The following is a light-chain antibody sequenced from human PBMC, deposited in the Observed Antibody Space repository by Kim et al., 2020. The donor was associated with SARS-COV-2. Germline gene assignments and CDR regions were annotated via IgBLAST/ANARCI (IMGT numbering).Light chain of an antibody. V-gene: IGLV3-1*01. CDR3: QAWDTTVI. CDR1: KFGDRY. CDR2: HDH. Sequence: VSGSSVHTASITCSGDKFGDRYVCWYQQKPGQSPVLVIYHDHKRPSGIPERFSGSNSGNTATLTISGTQAMDEADYYCQAWDTTVIFGGGTQLTVL. J-gene: IGLJ2*01.